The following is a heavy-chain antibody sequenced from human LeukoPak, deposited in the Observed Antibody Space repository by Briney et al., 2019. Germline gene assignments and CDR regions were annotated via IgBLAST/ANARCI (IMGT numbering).Heavy chain of an antibody. CDR1: GGSFSGYY. V-gene: IGHV4-34*01. J-gene: IGHJ4*02. Sequence: PSETLSLTCAVYGGSFSGYYWSWIRQPPGKGLEWIGEINHSGSTNYNPSLKSRVTISVDTSKNQFSLKLSSVTAADTAVYYCARDRPVRDWGQGTLVTVSS. CDR3: ARDRPVRD. CDR2: INHSGST.